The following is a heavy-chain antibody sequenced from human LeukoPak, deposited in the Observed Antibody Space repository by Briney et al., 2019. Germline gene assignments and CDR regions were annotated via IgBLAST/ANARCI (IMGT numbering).Heavy chain of an antibody. CDR3: ARGNILSGYCFDF. CDR2: IHYTGGT. J-gene: IGHJ4*02. Sequence: KPSETLSLTCAVYGGSISGYYWSWIRQPPGKGLEWVGEIHYTGGTSYNPSLKSRATISIDTSKNQLSLKLSSVTAVDTAVYYCARGNILSGYCFDFWGQGALVTVSS. CDR1: GGSISGYY. V-gene: IGHV4-34*01. D-gene: IGHD3-9*01.